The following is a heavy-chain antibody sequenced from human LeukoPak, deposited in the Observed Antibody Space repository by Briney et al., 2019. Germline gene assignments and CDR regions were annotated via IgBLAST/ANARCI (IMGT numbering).Heavy chain of an antibody. CDR1: GFTFSSNA. Sequence: PGGSLRLSCAGSGFTFSSNALSWVRQAPGKGLEWVSAISTSGSNTYYADSVRGRFTISRDNSKNTLYLQMNTLRAEDTAVYYCATTKQARRYFDYWGQGTLVTVSS. CDR3: ATTKQARRYFDY. D-gene: IGHD1-1*01. CDR2: ISTSGSNT. V-gene: IGHV3-23*01. J-gene: IGHJ4*02.